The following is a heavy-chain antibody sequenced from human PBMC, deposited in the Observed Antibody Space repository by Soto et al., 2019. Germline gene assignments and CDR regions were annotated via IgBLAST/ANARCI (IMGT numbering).Heavy chain of an antibody. CDR2: ISSSGSTI. V-gene: IGHV3-11*01. D-gene: IGHD2-2*02. Sequence: VGSLRLSCAASGFTFSDYYMSWIRQAPGKGLEWVSYISSSGSTIYYADSVKGRFTISRDNAKNSLYLQMNSLRAEDTAVYYCARDRYCSSTSCYTDYYYYGMDVWGQGTTVTVSS. CDR1: GFTFSDYY. CDR3: ARDRYCSSTSCYTDYYYYGMDV. J-gene: IGHJ6*02.